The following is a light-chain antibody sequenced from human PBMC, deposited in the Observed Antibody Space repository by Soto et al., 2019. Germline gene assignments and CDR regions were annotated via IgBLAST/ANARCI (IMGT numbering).Light chain of an antibody. CDR1: QSVSSN. CDR2: GAS. V-gene: IGKV3-15*01. J-gene: IGKJ1*01. Sequence: IVMTRSPATLSVSPGARATLSCRASQSVSSNLAWYQQKPGQAPRLLIYGASTRATGIPARFRGSGSGTEFTITISSLQSEDFAVYYCQQYNNWPPVTFGQGTKVDIK. CDR3: QQYNNWPPVT.